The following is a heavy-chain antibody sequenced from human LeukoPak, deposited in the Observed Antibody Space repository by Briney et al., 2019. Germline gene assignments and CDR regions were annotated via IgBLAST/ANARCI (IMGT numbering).Heavy chain of an antibody. Sequence: ASVKVSCKASGYTFTDYYFQWVRQAPGQGLEWMGWIDPNSGDTNYAQKFQGRVTMTRDTSINTAYMELTGLRSDDTTIYYCTRSQIRLGFFDYWGQGTLVTVSS. V-gene: IGHV1-2*02. D-gene: IGHD5-12*01. CDR2: IDPNSGDT. CDR1: GYTFTDYY. CDR3: TRSQIRLGFFDY. J-gene: IGHJ4*02.